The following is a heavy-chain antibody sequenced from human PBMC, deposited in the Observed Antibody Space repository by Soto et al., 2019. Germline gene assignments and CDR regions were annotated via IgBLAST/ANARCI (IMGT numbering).Heavy chain of an antibody. J-gene: IGHJ4*02. CDR3: ARSKRHFWSGYSTTDY. CDR2: INHSGST. Sequence: LSLTCAVYGGSFSGYYWSWIRQPPGKGLEWIGEINHSGSTNYNPSLKSRVTISVDTSKNQFSLKLSSVTAADTAVYYCARSKRHFWSGYSTTDYWGQGTLVTVSS. CDR1: GGSFSGYY. D-gene: IGHD3-3*02. V-gene: IGHV4-34*01.